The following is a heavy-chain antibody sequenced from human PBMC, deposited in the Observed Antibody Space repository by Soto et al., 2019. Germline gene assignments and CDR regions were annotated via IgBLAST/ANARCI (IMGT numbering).Heavy chain of an antibody. CDR3: AREGLGYCSSTSCHRSYYYYGMDV. CDR2: INPSGGST. Sequence: GASVKVSCKASGYTFTSYYMHWVRQAPGQGLEWMGIINPSGGSTSYAQKFQGRVTMTRDTSTSTVYMELGSLRSEDTAVYYCAREGLGYCSSTSCHRSYYYYGMDVWGQGTTVTVSS. J-gene: IGHJ6*02. D-gene: IGHD2-2*02. CDR1: GYTFTSYY. V-gene: IGHV1-46*01.